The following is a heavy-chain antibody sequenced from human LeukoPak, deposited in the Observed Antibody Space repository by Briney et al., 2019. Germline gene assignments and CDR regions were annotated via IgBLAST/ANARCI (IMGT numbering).Heavy chain of an antibody. CDR2: INSDGSST. V-gene: IGHV3-74*01. Sequence: GGSLRLSCAASGFTFSSYWMHWVRQAPGKGLVRVSRINSDGSSTSYADSVKGRFTISRDNAKNTLYLQMNSLRAEDTAVYYCARDATNHYAKFDYWGQGTLVTVSS. J-gene: IGHJ4*02. D-gene: IGHD2-8*01. CDR1: GFTFSSYW. CDR3: ARDATNHYAKFDY.